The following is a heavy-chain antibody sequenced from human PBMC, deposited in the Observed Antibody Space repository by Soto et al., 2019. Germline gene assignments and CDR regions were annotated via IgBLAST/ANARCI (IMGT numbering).Heavy chain of an antibody. CDR1: GGSISSSSYY. D-gene: IGHD4-17*01. Sequence: QLQLQESGPGLVKPSETLSLTCTVSGGSISSSSYYWGWIRQPPGKGLEWIGSIYYSGSTYYNPSLKSRVTVSVDTSKTRFSRKLGSVTAADTAVYYCARRDYGGNSDGSDYWGQGTLVTVSS. CDR3: ARRDYGGNSDGSDY. CDR2: IYYSGST. J-gene: IGHJ4*02. V-gene: IGHV4-39*01.